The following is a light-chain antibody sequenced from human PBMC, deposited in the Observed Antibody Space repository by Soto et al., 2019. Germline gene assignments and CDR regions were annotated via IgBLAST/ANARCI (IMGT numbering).Light chain of an antibody. CDR2: DAS. V-gene: IGKV3-11*01. CDR3: QQRGNWPPTWT. Sequence: EIVLTQSPATLSLSPGERATLSCRASQSIGYYLAWYQEKPGQAPRLLIDDASIRATGIPARFSGSWSGTDFTLTINGLEPEDSAVYYCQQRGNWPPTWTFGQGTKVEIK. J-gene: IGKJ1*01. CDR1: QSIGYY.